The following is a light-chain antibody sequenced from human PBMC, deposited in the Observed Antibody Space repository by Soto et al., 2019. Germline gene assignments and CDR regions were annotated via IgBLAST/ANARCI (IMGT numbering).Light chain of an antibody. J-gene: IGKJ4*01. Sequence: EIVMTQSPATLSVSPGERATLSCRASQSVSSNLAWYQQKPGQAPRLLIYAASTRATGVPARFSGSGSGTEFTLAISSLQSEEFAIYYCQQHNNSPRTFGGGTKVDIK. V-gene: IGKV3-15*01. CDR1: QSVSSN. CDR3: QQHNNSPRT. CDR2: AAS.